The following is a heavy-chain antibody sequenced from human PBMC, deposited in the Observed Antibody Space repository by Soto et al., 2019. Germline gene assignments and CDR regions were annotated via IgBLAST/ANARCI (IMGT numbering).Heavy chain of an antibody. D-gene: IGHD5-18*01. J-gene: IGHJ4*02. CDR1: GYTFTSYY. Sequence: GASVKVSCKASGYTFTSYYMHWVRQAPGQGLEWMGIINPSGGSTSYAQKFQGRVTMTRDTSTSTVYMELSSLRSEDTAVYYCAIDQIHTDTAMVPGFDDWGKGSLVTVDS. CDR2: INPSGGST. CDR3: AIDQIHTDTAMVPGFDD. V-gene: IGHV1-46*01.